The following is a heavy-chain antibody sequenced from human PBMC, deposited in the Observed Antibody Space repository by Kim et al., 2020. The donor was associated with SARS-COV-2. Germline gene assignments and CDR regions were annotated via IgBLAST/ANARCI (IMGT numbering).Heavy chain of an antibody. Sequence: SETLSLTCTVSGGSISSYYWSWIRQPPGKGLEWIGYIYYSGSTNYNPSLKSRVTISVDTSKNRFSLKLSSVTAADTAVYYCAREMATIHYYYGMDVWGQGTTVTVSS. CDR1: GGSISSYY. V-gene: IGHV4-59*13. D-gene: IGHD5-12*01. CDR2: IYYSGST. J-gene: IGHJ6*02. CDR3: AREMATIHYYYGMDV.